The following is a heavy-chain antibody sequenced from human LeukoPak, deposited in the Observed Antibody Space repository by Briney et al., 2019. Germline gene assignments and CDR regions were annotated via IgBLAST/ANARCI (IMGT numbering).Heavy chain of an antibody. V-gene: IGHV4-30-4*01. CDR1: GVSISSGDYY. Sequence: SETLSLTCTVSGVSISSGDYYWSWIRQPPGKGLEWVGYMYYSGSAYYNPSLKSRATISVDTSKNQFSLKLSSVTAADTAVYFCARPYYYDSRIDPWGQGTLITVSS. CDR3: ARPYYYDSRIDP. CDR2: MYYSGSA. D-gene: IGHD3-22*01. J-gene: IGHJ5*02.